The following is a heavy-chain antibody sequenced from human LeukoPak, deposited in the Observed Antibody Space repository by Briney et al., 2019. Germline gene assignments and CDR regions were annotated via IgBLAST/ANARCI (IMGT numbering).Heavy chain of an antibody. Sequence: SETLSLTCTVSGGSISSRTSDFWGWVRQSPGKGLEWIAEISYIGTTFYNPSLESRVSISLDTSKNQFSLRLNSMTAADTALYYCARSGRGLWFGSLFYWGQGTLVTVSS. CDR1: GGSISSRTSDF. J-gene: IGHJ4*02. CDR2: ISYIGTT. V-gene: IGHV4-39*07. CDR3: ARSGRGLWFGSLFY. D-gene: IGHD3-10*01.